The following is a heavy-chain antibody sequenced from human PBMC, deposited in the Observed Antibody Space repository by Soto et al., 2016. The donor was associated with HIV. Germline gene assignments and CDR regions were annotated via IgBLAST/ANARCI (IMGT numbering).Heavy chain of an antibody. CDR2: INWIGDRT. CDR3: ARAPGGSGTFRYHFDY. D-gene: IGHD3-10*01. Sequence: EVQLVESGGRYGTAGGVPXDCHVKSLDSTLIILSMTWVRQAPGKGLEWVSGINWIGDRTSYADSVKGRFTISRDNAKNSLYLQMNSLRAEDTAFYYCARAPGGSGTFRYHFDYWGQGILVTVSS. J-gene: IGHJ4*02. CDR1: DSTLIILS. V-gene: IGHV3-20*04.